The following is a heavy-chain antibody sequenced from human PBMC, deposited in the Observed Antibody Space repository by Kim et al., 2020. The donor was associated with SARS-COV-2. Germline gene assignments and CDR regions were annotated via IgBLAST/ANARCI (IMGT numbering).Heavy chain of an antibody. J-gene: IGHJ6*02. V-gene: IGHV3-48*02. D-gene: IGHD3-10*01. CDR3: ARDGLWFGELLSYYYYGMDV. CDR1: GFTFSSYS. CDR2: ISSSSSTI. Sequence: GGSLRLSCAASGFTFSSYSMNWVRQAPGKGLEWVSYISSSSSTIYYADSVKGRFTISRDNAKNSLYLQMNSLRDEDTAVYYCARDGLWFGELLSYYYYGMDVWGQGTTVTVSS.